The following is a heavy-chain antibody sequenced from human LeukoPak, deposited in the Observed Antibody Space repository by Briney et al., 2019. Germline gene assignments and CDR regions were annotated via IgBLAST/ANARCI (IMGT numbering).Heavy chain of an antibody. V-gene: IGHV3-53*01. Sequence: GGSLRLSCAASGFTFSSYWMNWVRQAPGKGLEWVSLFSSGGTTYYADSVKGRFTISRDKSKNTLYLQMNSLRAEDTAVYYCAKRGETYGYYDYWGQGTLVTVSS. CDR1: GFTFSSYW. J-gene: IGHJ4*02. D-gene: IGHD5-18*01. CDR2: FSSGGTT. CDR3: AKRGETYGYYDY.